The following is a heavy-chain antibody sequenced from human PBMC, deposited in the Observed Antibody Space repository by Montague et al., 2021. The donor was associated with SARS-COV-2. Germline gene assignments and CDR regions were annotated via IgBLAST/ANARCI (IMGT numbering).Heavy chain of an antibody. V-gene: IGHV4-4*02. CDR2: MYHTGTT. CDR3: ASRSIAVAYYFDN. D-gene: IGHD6-19*01. Sequence: SETLSLTCAVAGASISSTNWWTWVRQPPGKGLEWIGEMYHTGTTXXNPYLMSRVTISLDESKNQFSLKMTSVTAADTAVYYCASRSIAVAYYFDNWGQGTPVPVSS. CDR1: GASISSTNW. J-gene: IGHJ4*02.